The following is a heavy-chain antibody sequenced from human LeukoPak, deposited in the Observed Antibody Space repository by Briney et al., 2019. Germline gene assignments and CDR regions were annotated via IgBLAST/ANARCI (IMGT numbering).Heavy chain of an antibody. D-gene: IGHD3-22*01. CDR3: ARDADYDSSGNDAFDI. Sequence: SGTLSLTCAVSGGSISSSNWWSWVRQPSGKGLEWIGEIYHSGSTNYNPSLKSRVTISVDKSKNQFSLKLSSVTAADTAVYYCARDADYDSSGNDAFDIWGQGTMVTVSS. CDR2: IYHSGST. V-gene: IGHV4-4*02. CDR1: GGSISSSNW. J-gene: IGHJ3*02.